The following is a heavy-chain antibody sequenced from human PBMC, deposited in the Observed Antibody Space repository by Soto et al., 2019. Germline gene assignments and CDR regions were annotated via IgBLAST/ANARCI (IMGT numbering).Heavy chain of an antibody. D-gene: IGHD6-19*01. J-gene: IGHJ4*02. Sequence: GGSLRLSCAASGFPFGENAMSWVRQAPGKGLEWVSGISDSGATTYYADSVRGRFTISRDNSKNTLYLQMKSLRAEDSAAYYCAKEDTSSGSLDYWGQGALVTVSS. V-gene: IGHV3-23*01. CDR3: AKEDTSSGSLDY. CDR2: ISDSGATT. CDR1: GFPFGENA.